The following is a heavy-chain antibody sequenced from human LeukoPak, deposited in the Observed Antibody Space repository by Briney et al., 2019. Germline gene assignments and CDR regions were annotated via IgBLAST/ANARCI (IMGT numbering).Heavy chain of an antibody. V-gene: IGHV4-4*07. D-gene: IGHD2-15*01. CDR1: GGSISNYY. Sequence: SGTLSLTCTVSGGSISNYYWSWIRQPAGKGLEWIGRKYARGSSNYNPPVQSRVTMSVDTSKNQFSLKLRSVTAADTAVYYCARGRYCSADICTGGDSFDIWGQGTMVSV. CDR2: KYARGSS. J-gene: IGHJ3*02. CDR3: ARGRYCSADICTGGDSFDI.